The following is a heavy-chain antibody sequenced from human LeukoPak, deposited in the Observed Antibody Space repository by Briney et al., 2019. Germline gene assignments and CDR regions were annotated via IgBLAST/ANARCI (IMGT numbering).Heavy chain of an antibody. CDR3: ASVTVVRGPLGY. CDR2: INPSGGST. D-gene: IGHD3-10*01. Sequence: ASVKVSCKASGYTFTGYYMHWVRQAPGQGLEWMGLINPSGGSTSYAQKFQGRVTMTRDTSTSTVYMELSSLRSEDTAVYYCASVTVVRGPLGYWGQGTLVTVSS. CDR1: GYTFTGYY. V-gene: IGHV1-46*01. J-gene: IGHJ4*02.